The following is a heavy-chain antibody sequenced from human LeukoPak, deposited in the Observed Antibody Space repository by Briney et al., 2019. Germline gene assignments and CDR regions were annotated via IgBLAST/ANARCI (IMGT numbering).Heavy chain of an antibody. V-gene: IGHV4-4*07. CDR3: AGGPYCGGDCYSAEPDAFDI. CDR1: GGSISSYY. Sequence: SETLSLTCTVSGGSISSYYWGWIRQPAGKGLEWIGRIYTSGSTNYNPSLKSRVTMSVDTSKNQFSLKLSSVTAADTAVYYCAGGPYCGGDCYSAEPDAFDIWGQGTMVTVSS. CDR2: IYTSGST. D-gene: IGHD2-21*01. J-gene: IGHJ3*02.